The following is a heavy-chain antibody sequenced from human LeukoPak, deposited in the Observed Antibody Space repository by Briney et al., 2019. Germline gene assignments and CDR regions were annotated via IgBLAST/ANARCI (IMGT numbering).Heavy chain of an antibody. D-gene: IGHD5-12*01. J-gene: IGHJ4*02. CDR1: GFTFNNYG. Sequence: GGSLRLSCAASGFTFNNYGMNWVRQAPGKGLEWISYISGSSTAIYYADSVKGRFTISRDNAKNSLYLQMDGLRAEDTAVYYCATYSGYDRIFDYWGQGALVTVSS. CDR3: ATYSGYDRIFDY. V-gene: IGHV3-48*01. CDR2: ISGSSTAI.